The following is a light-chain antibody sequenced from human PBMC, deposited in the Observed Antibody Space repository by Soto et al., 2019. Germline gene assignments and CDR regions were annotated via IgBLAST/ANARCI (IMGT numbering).Light chain of an antibody. CDR2: AVS. J-gene: IGKJ4*01. Sequence: DIQMTQSPSSLSAPVGGRVTITCRASQGIRRDLGWYQQKPGKAPTRLIYAVSSLHSGFPLRFSGSESGTEITLPISSLQPEDSATYYYLQYNSYPLTFGGGTKVEIK. CDR1: QGIRRD. V-gene: IGKV1-17*01. CDR3: LQYNSYPLT.